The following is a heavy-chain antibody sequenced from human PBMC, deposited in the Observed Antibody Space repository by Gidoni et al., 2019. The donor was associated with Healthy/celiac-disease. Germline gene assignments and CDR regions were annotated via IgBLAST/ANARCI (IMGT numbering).Heavy chain of an antibody. CDR3: ARDLPFTGCSGGSCYFEVLGNYYYYGMDV. Sequence: QVQLVQSGAEVKKPGASVKVSCKASGYTFTSYGISWVRQAPGQGLEWMGWISAYNGNTNYAQKLQGRVTMTTDTSTSTAYMERRSLRSDDTAVYYCARDLPFTGCSGGSCYFEVLGNYYYYGMDVWGQGTTVTVSS. D-gene: IGHD2-15*01. J-gene: IGHJ6*02. CDR2: ISAYNGNT. V-gene: IGHV1-18*04. CDR1: GYTFTSYG.